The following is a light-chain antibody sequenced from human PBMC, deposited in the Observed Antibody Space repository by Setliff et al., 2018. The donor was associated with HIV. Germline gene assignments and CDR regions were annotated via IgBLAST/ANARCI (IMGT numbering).Light chain of an antibody. CDR2: DDY. J-gene: IGLJ1*01. Sequence: SYELTQPPSVSVAPGKTATITCGGNNIGSKSVHWYQQRPGQAPVLVMYDDYDRPSGIPERFSGSNSGNTATLTISRVEAGDEADYYCQVWDGSSDHHYVFGTGTKVTVL. V-gene: IGLV3-21*04. CDR3: QVWDGSSDHHYV. CDR1: NIGSKS.